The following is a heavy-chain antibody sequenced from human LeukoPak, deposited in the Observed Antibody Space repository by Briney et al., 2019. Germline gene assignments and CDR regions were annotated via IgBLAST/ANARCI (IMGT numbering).Heavy chain of an antibody. CDR3: VKDLFMGATNGGAVDY. J-gene: IGHJ4*02. D-gene: IGHD1-26*01. CDR1: GFTFSSYG. Sequence: GGSLRLSCAASGFTFSSYGMHWVRQAPGKGLEWVAVISYDGSNKYYADSVKGRFTISRDNSKNTLYLQMNSLRAEDTAVYYCVKDLFMGATNGGAVDYWGQGTLVTVSS. V-gene: IGHV3-30*18. CDR2: ISYDGSNK.